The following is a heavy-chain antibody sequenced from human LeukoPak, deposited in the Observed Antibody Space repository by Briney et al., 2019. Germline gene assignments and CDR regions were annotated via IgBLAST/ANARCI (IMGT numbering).Heavy chain of an antibody. CDR2: ISTYNGNT. V-gene: IGHV1-18*01. CDR3: ARGGVSNSWYRTPDY. Sequence: GASVKVSCKASGYTFTNYGLSWARQAPGQGLEWMGWISTYNGNTNYAQKFQGRVTMTTDTSTSTGYMEMRSLRSDDTAVYHCARGGVSNSWYRTPDYWGQGTLVTVSS. D-gene: IGHD6-13*01. J-gene: IGHJ4*02. CDR1: GYTFTNYG.